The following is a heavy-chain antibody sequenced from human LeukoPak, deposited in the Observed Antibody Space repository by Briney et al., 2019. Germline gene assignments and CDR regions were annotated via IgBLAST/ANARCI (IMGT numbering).Heavy chain of an antibody. Sequence: GASVKVSCKASGYTFTGYYMHLVRQAPGQGLEWMGRINPNSGGTNYAQKFQGRVTMTRDTSISTAYMELSMLRSDDTAVYYCVGGDSSSWYAGYQPRRDNWFVPWGQGTLVTVSS. CDR2: INPNSGGT. J-gene: IGHJ5*02. CDR1: GYTFTGYY. D-gene: IGHD6-13*01. V-gene: IGHV1-2*06. CDR3: VGGDSSSWYAGYQPRRDNWFVP.